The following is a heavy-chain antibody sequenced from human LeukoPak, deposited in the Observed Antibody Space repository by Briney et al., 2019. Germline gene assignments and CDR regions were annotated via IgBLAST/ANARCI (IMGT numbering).Heavy chain of an antibody. CDR2: IYHSGST. V-gene: IGHV4-59*12. Sequence: SETLSLTCTVSGGSISSYYWSWIRQPPGKGLEWIGYIYHSGSTYYNPSLKSRVTISVDRSKNQFSLKLSSVTAADTAVYYCARGLTGVNWFDPWGQGTLVTVSS. CDR3: ARGLTGVNWFDP. J-gene: IGHJ5*02. D-gene: IGHD7-27*01. CDR1: GGSISSYY.